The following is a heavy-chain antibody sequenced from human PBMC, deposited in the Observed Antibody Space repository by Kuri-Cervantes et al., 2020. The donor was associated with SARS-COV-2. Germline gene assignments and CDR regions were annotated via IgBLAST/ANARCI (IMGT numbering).Heavy chain of an antibody. Sequence: ASVKVSCKASGYTFTGYYMHWVRQAPGQGLEWMGWINPNSGGTNYAQKFQGRVTMTRDTSISTAYMELSRLRSEDTAVYYCARDPGTMVRGVFDYWGRGTLVTVSS. J-gene: IGHJ4*02. CDR2: INPNSGGT. CDR3: ARDPGTMVRGVFDY. CDR1: GYTFTGYY. V-gene: IGHV1-2*02. D-gene: IGHD3-10*01.